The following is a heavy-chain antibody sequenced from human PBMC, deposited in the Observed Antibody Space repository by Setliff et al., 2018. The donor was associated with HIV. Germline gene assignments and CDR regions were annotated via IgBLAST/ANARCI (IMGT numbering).Heavy chain of an antibody. D-gene: IGHD3-16*01. Sequence: SVKVSCKASGGTSSNCAVSWVRQAPGQGLEWMGGIILIFGKVNYAQKFQGRVTITADESTNTVYLGLRNLRSEDTAMYYCARGQGDDAFDLWGQGTMVTVAS. CDR3: ARGQGDDAFDL. J-gene: IGHJ3*01. CDR2: IILIFGKV. CDR1: GGTSSNCA. V-gene: IGHV1-69*13.